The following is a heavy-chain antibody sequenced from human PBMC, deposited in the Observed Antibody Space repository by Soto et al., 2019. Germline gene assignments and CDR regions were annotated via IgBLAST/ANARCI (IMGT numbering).Heavy chain of an antibody. CDR3: ARDHQGKFMAALQSPVDY. Sequence: GASVKVSCKASGYTFTSYGISWVRQAPGQGLEWMGWISAYNGNTNYAQKLQGRVTMTTDTSTSTAYMELRSLRSDDTAVYYCARDHQGKFMAALQSPVDYWGQGTPVTVSS. CDR1: GYTFTSYG. V-gene: IGHV1-18*01. CDR2: ISAYNGNT. D-gene: IGHD6-6*01. J-gene: IGHJ4*02.